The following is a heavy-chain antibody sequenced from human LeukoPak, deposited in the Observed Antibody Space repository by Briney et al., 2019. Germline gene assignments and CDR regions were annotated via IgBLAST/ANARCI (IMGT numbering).Heavy chain of an antibody. V-gene: IGHV5-10-1*01. D-gene: IGHD1-7*01. CDR2: TDPRDSYT. CDR1: GYGFPNYW. J-gene: IGHJ3*01. Sequence: GESLRISCKGSGYGFPNYWISWVRQMPGKGLEWMGRTDPRDSYTNYSPSFQGHVTISADKSITTAYLQWSSLKASDTAMYYCARHLKDITVTIGAFDFWGQGTMVTVSS. CDR3: ARHLKDITVTIGAFDF.